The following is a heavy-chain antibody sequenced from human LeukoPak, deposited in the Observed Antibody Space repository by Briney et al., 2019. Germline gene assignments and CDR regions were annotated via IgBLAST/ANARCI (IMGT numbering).Heavy chain of an antibody. D-gene: IGHD4-23*01. CDR1: GFAFHNYA. CDR3: AKDTGGNGAYFYAMDV. CDR2: INWNSNTK. Sequence: GGSLRLSCVGSGFAFHNYAMHWVRRPPGKGLEWVSAINWNSNTKAYADSVKGRFTISRDRARNSLYLQMDSLRPEDTALYYCAKDTGGNGAYFYAMDVWGQGTSVTVSS. J-gene: IGHJ6*02. V-gene: IGHV3-9*01.